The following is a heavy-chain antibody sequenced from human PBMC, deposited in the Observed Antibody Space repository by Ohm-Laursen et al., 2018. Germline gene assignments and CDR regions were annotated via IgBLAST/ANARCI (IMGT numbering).Heavy chain of an antibody. CDR3: ATLDGYNFEFDY. CDR1: GGSIRGYY. CDR2: IYYSGTT. Sequence: SDTLSLTCTVFGGSIRGYYWSWIRQPPGKGLEWIGYIYYSGTTNYNPSLKSRVTISVDTSKNQFSLKLSSVTAADTAVYYCATLDGYNFEFDYWGQGTLVTVSS. V-gene: IGHV4-59*08. J-gene: IGHJ4*02. D-gene: IGHD5-24*01.